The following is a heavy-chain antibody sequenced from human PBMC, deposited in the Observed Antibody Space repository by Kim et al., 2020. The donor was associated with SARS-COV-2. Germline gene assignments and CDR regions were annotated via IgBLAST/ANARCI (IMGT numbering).Heavy chain of an antibody. J-gene: IGHJ4*02. V-gene: IGHV1-46*01. CDR2: GGRT. D-gene: IGHD6-13*01. Sequence: GGRTSYAQKFQGRVTMTRETSTSTVYMELSSLRSEDTAVYYCASSGYHDYWGQGTLVTVSS. CDR3: ASSGYHDY.